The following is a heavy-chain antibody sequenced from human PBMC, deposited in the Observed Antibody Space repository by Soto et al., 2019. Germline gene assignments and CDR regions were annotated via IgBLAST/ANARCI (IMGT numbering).Heavy chain of an antibody. V-gene: IGHV3-66*01. J-gene: IGHJ4*02. Sequence: EVQLVESGGGLVQPGGSLRLSCAASGFTVSSNYMSWVRQAPGKGLEWVSVIHSGGSTYYADSVKGRFTISRDNSKNTLYLQMNSLRAEDTAVYYCARTYSSSWSYFDYWGQGTLVTVSS. D-gene: IGHD6-13*01. CDR3: ARTYSSSWSYFDY. CDR2: IHSGGST. CDR1: GFTVSSNY.